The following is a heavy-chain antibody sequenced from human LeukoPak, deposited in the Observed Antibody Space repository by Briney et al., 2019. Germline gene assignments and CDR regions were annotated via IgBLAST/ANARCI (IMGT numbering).Heavy chain of an antibody. CDR3: ARAGYYDSSGYLY. CDR1: GGSISSGSYY. D-gene: IGHD3-22*01. J-gene: IGHJ4*02. V-gene: IGHV4-61*02. CDR2: IYTSGST. Sequence: SQTLSLTSTVSGGSISSGSYYWSWIRQPAGKGLEWIGRIYTSGSTNYNPSLKSRVTISVDTSKNQFSLKLSSVTAADTAVYYCARAGYYDSSGYLYWGQGTLVTVSS.